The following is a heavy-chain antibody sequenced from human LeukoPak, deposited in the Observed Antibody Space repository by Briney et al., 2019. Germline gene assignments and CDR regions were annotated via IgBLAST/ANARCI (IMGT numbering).Heavy chain of an antibody. Sequence: PSETLSLTCTVSGGSISSYYWSWIRQAPGKGLEWIGYIYYSGSTNYNPSLKSRVTISVDTSKNQFSLKLSSVTAADTAVYYCARGLQYNWFDPWGQGTLVTVSS. CDR3: ARGLQYNWFDP. CDR1: GGSISSYY. D-gene: IGHD4-11*01. J-gene: IGHJ5*02. V-gene: IGHV4-59*01. CDR2: IYYSGST.